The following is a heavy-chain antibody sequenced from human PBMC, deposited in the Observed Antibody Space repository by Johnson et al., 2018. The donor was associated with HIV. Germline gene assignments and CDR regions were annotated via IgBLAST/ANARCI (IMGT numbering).Heavy chain of an antibody. CDR2: IKQDGSEK. V-gene: IGHV3-7*01. J-gene: IGHJ3*02. CDR1: GFTFSSAW. D-gene: IGHD2-8*01. Sequence: EVQLVESGGGLVKPGGSLRLSCTASGFTFSSAWMSWVRQAPGKGLEWVANIKQDGSEKYYVDSVKGRFTISRDNAKNSLYLQMNSLRAEDTAVYYCAREGWMLLYAFDIWGQGTMVTVSS. CDR3: AREGWMLLYAFDI.